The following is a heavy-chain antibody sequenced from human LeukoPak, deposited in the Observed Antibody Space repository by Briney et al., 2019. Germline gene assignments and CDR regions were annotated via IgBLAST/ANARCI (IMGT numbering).Heavy chain of an antibody. Sequence: SETLSLTCTVSDDSISDYYRGWIRQPPGKGLEWIGYIHNSGASTYNLSLKSRVTISADTSKNQFSLKLNSMTTADTAVYYCTRGAGWLIDYWGQGILVTVSS. CDR3: TRGAGWLIDY. CDR1: DDSISDYY. CDR2: IHNSGAS. D-gene: IGHD3-16*01. V-gene: IGHV4-59*01. J-gene: IGHJ4*02.